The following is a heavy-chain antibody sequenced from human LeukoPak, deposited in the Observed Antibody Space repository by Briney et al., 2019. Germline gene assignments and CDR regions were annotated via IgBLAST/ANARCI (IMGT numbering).Heavy chain of an antibody. V-gene: IGHV4-59*08. CDR1: GGSISSHY. J-gene: IGHJ4*02. CDR2: IYYSGST. D-gene: IGHD5-12*01. CDR3: ARIYSGYPGVY. Sequence: SETLSLTCTVSGGSISSHYWSWIRQPPGKGLEWIGYIYYSGSTNYNPSLKSRVTISVDTSKNQISLSLSSVTAADTAVYYCARIYSGYPGVYWGQGTLVTVSS.